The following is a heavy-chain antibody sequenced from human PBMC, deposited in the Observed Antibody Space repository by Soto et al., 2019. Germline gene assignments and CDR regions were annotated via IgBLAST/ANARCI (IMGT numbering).Heavy chain of an antibody. CDR2: ISAYNGNT. J-gene: IGHJ4*02. V-gene: IGHV1-18*01. CDR3: ASDAAAGLNDY. Sequence: QVQLVQSGAEVKKPGASVKVSCKASGYTFTSYGISWVRQAPGQGLEWMGWISAYNGNTKYVQKFQGRVTMTTDTSASTAYMELRSLGSDGTAVYYCASDAAAGLNDYWGQGALVTVSS. CDR1: GYTFTSYG. D-gene: IGHD6-13*01.